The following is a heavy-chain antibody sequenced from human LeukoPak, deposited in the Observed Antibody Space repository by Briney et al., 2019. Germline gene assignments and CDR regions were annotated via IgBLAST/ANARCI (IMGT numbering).Heavy chain of an antibody. CDR3: AKRRQSGIGSLYYFDS. V-gene: IGHV3-23*01. J-gene: IGHJ4*02. CDR1: GLTFKNYA. D-gene: IGHD1-14*01. CDR2: FSTSGDST. Sequence: GGSWGFSAEPFGLTFKNYAMSWFGQAPGWHWRWSSQFSTSGDSTYYTDSVKGRFTISRDNSKNTLYLQMNSLAAEDTAIYFCAKRRQSGIGSLYYFDSWGQGTLVTVSS.